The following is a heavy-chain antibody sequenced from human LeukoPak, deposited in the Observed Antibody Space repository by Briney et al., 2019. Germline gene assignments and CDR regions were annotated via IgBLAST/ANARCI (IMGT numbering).Heavy chain of an antibody. D-gene: IGHD2-15*01. CDR3: ARADIVVVVADYFDY. Sequence: ASVKVSCKASGYTFTSYGISWVRQAPGQGLEWMGWINGYNGNTNYAQKFQDRVTMATDTSTSTAYMELRSLRSDDTAVYYCARADIVVVVADYFDYWGRGTLVTVSS. V-gene: IGHV1-18*01. J-gene: IGHJ4*02. CDR2: INGYNGNT. CDR1: GYTFTSYG.